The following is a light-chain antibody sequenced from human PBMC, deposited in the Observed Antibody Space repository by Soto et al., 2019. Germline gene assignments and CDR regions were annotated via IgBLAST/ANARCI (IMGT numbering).Light chain of an antibody. Sequence: EVLLTQSPASLSLSPGDRATLSCRASQSVSSYLAWYQQKPGQAPRLVIYDASKRATGIPARFSGSGSGTGFTLTVSSLEPEDFAVYYCQQRSNWPRTFGQGTKVDIK. CDR3: QQRSNWPRT. CDR1: QSVSSY. J-gene: IGKJ1*01. V-gene: IGKV3-11*01. CDR2: DAS.